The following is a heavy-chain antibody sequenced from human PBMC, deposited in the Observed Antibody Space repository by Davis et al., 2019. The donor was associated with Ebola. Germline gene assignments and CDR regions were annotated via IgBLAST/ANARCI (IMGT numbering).Heavy chain of an antibody. Sequence: AASVTVSCKASGGTFSSYAISWVRQAPGQGLEWMGGIIPIFGTANYAQKFQGRVTITADESTSTAYMELSSLRSEDTAVYYCARRGYCSGGSCSRGYYYYGMDVWGQGTTVTVSS. CDR2: IIPIFGTA. CDR3: ARRGYCSGGSCSRGYYYYGMDV. V-gene: IGHV1-69*13. D-gene: IGHD2-15*01. J-gene: IGHJ6*02. CDR1: GGTFSSYA.